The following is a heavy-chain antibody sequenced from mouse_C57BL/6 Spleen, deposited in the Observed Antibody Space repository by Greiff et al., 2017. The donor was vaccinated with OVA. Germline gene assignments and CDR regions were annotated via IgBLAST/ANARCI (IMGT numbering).Heavy chain of an antibody. D-gene: IGHD2-4*01. CDR1: GYTFTDYE. V-gene: IGHV1-15*01. Sequence: QVQLQQSGAELVRPGASVTLSCKASGYTFTDYEMHWVKQTPVHGLEWIGAIDPETGGTAYNQKFKGKAILTADKSSSTAYMELRSLTSEDSAVYYCTDGLRRGYYYAMDYWGQGTSVTVSS. CDR2: IDPETGGT. CDR3: TDGLRRGYYYAMDY. J-gene: IGHJ4*01.